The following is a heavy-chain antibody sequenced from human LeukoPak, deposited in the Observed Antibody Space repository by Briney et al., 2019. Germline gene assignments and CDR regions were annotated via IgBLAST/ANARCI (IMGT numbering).Heavy chain of an antibody. CDR1: GFTFSSYA. CDR2: ISYDGSNK. V-gene: IGHV3-30*04. J-gene: IGHJ6*04. CDR3: ARDAARGWSRDYYYYGMDV. D-gene: IGHD6-19*01. Sequence: PGRSLRLSCAASGFTFSSYAMHWVCQAPGKGLEWVAVISYDGSNKYYADSVKGRFTISRDNSKNTLYLQMNSLRAEDTAVYYCARDAARGWSRDYYYYGMDVWGKGTTVTVSS.